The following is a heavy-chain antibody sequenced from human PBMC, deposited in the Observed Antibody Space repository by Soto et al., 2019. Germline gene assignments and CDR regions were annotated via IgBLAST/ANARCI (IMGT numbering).Heavy chain of an antibody. CDR1: GFTFSSFG. J-gene: IGHJ6*02. V-gene: IGHV3-33*01. Sequence: QVQVVESGGGVVQPGRSLRLSCAASGFTFSSFGMHWVRQAPGKGLEWVSLIWYDGSKKSYGDSVKGRFTISRDNSRKTVYLQVDSLRADDPAVYYCARDASYYSLWSGYYPSRNGMDVWGQGTTVTVS. CDR2: IWYDGSKK. D-gene: IGHD3-3*01. CDR3: ARDASYYSLWSGYYPSRNGMDV.